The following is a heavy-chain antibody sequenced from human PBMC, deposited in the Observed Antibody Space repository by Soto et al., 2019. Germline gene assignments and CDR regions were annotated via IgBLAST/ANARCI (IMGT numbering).Heavy chain of an antibody. Sequence: EVQLLESGGGLVQPGGSLRLACATSGFTFSTYAMYWVRQAPGKGLQWVSSISNSGGDTYYADSVKGRFTISRDNCKNTLDMQMNSLIAEDTAIYYCAKRHYNEGRSFDYWCQGTLVTVSS. V-gene: IGHV3-23*01. J-gene: IGHJ4*02. CDR2: ISNSGGDT. D-gene: IGHD4-4*01. CDR1: GFTFSTYA. CDR3: AKRHYNEGRSFDY.